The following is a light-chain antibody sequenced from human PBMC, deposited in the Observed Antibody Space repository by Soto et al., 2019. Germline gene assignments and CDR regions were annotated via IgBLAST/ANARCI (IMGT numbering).Light chain of an antibody. CDR1: QSVSSS. CDR3: QQYGTSPRT. J-gene: IGKJ1*01. Sequence: EIVLTQSPAILSLSPGERATLSFRSSQSVSSSLAWYQQKPGQAPRLLIYATSSRATGIPDRFSGSGSQTDFTLTISRLEPEDFAVYYCQQYGTSPRTFGQGTKVDIK. V-gene: IGKV3-20*01. CDR2: ATS.